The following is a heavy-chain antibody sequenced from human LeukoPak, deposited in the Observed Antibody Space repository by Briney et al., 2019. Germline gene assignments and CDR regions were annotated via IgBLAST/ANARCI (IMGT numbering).Heavy chain of an antibody. CDR2: ISWNSGSI. D-gene: IGHD6-19*01. CDR3: AKDFHSSGWYFDY. V-gene: IGHV3-9*01. Sequence: QPGRSLRLSCAASGFTFDDYAMHWVRHAPGKGLEWVSGISWNSGSIGYADSVKGRFTISRDNAKNSLYLQMNSLRAEDTALYYCAKDFHSSGWYFDYWGQGTLVTVSS. J-gene: IGHJ4*02. CDR1: GFTFDDYA.